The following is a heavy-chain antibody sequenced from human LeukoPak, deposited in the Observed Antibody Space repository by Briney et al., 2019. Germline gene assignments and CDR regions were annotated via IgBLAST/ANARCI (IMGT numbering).Heavy chain of an antibody. V-gene: IGHV4-34*01. CDR3: ARLSRFGEIDY. D-gene: IGHD3-10*02. J-gene: IGHJ4*02. CDR2: INHSGST. Sequence: PGGSLRLSCAASGFTFSSYAMHWVRQPPGKGLEWIGEINHSGSTNYNPSLKSRVTISVDTSKNQFSLKLSSVTAADTAVYYCARLSRFGEIDYWGQGTLVTVSS. CDR1: GFTFSSYA.